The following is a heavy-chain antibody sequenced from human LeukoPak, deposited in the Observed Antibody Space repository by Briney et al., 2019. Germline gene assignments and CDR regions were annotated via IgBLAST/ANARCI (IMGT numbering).Heavy chain of an antibody. CDR2: IKRKIDGETT. CDR1: GFSFNNAW. D-gene: IGHD3-22*01. J-gene: IGHJ4*01. Sequence: GGSLRLSCAASGFSFNNAWMSWVRQAPGKGPEGVGRIKRKIDGETTDYAEPVKGRFTISRDDSKNTLFLQMNNLRTEDTAVYYCTTGYSSGYVDDYWGHGTLVTVSS. CDR3: TTGYSSGYVDDY. V-gene: IGHV3-15*01.